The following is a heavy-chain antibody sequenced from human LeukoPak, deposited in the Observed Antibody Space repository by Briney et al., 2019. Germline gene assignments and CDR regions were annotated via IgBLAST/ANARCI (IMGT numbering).Heavy chain of an antibody. D-gene: IGHD6-19*01. J-gene: IGHJ4*02. Sequence: SETLSLTCTVSGGSISSSSYYWGWIRQPPGKGLEWIGSIYYSGSTYYSPSLKSRVTISVDTSKNQFSLKLSSVTAADTAVYYCASLMGSGWYVLDYWGQGTLVTVSS. V-gene: IGHV4-39*01. CDR3: ASLMGSGWYVLDY. CDR1: GGSISSSSYY. CDR2: IYYSGST.